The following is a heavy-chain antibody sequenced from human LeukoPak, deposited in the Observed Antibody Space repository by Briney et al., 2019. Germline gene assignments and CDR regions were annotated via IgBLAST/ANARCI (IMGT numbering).Heavy chain of an antibody. D-gene: IGHD3-9*01. CDR3: ARNYVLRYFIVGAAFDI. V-gene: IGHV3-23*01. Sequence: RLLCGVWVLTFRRLAIRWATHPWAKALEGVSALIASGGSTYYADSVKGRFTISRDNSKNTLYLQMNSLRAENTAVYYCARNYVLRYFIVGAAFDIWGQGTMVTVSS. CDR1: VLTFRRLA. J-gene: IGHJ3*02. CDR2: LIASGGST.